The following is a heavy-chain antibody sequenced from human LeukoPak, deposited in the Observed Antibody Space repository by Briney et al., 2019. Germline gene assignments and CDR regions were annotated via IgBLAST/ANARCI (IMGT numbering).Heavy chain of an antibody. J-gene: IGHJ4*02. D-gene: IGHD5-18*01. Sequence: LSLTCTVSGGSISSYYWSWIRQAPGRGLEWVSHITSIGGSIYYADSVKGRFTISRDNAKKTLYLQMDSLRAEDTAVYYCARERGYELYYFDYWGQGTLVTVSS. CDR1: GGSISSYY. V-gene: IGHV3-11*01. CDR2: ITSIGGSI. CDR3: ARERGYELYYFDY.